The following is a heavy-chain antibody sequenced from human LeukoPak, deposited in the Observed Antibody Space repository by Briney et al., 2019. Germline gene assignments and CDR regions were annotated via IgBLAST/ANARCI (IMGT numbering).Heavy chain of an antibody. CDR2: IYSGGNT. J-gene: IGHJ4*02. CDR1: GFSVSSNY. V-gene: IGHV3-53*05. Sequence: GGSLRLSCAASGFSVSSNYMNWVRQAPGKGLEWVSVIYSGGNTYYADSVKGRFTISRDNSKNTLYLQMNSLRADDTGVYYCAKDISGGDCPDYWGQGTLVTVSS. CDR3: AKDISGGDCPDY. D-gene: IGHD2-21*02.